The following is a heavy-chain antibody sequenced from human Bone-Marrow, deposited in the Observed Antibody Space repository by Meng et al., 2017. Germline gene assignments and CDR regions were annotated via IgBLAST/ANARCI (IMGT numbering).Heavy chain of an antibody. Sequence: QGRLRATGQGMVRRPGTPSLPSAVPGGSIRSSNGWGWVRQPPGKGLKWIGEIYHGGSTNYNPSLKSRVTISVDKSKNQFSLKLSSVTAADTAVYYCARVRIDSSGWYSIQHWGQGTLVTVSS. D-gene: IGHD6-19*01. CDR3: ARVRIDSSGWYSIQH. V-gene: IGHV4-4*03. CDR1: GGSIRSSNG. CDR2: IYHGGST. J-gene: IGHJ1*01.